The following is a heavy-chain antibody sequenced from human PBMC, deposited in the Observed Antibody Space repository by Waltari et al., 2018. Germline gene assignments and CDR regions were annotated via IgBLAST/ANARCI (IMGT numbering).Heavy chain of an antibody. V-gene: IGHV3-9*01. CDR2: IPWHSGKI. CDR3: TKEEVGGGSYRASPLTG. CDR1: GFILEDYS. D-gene: IGHD3-16*02. J-gene: IGHJ4*02. Sequence: EVQLVESGGGLGQPGGSLTLPCTTSGFILEDYSIHWFRQRPGKGLGWVEGIPWHSGKIGYAGSVKGRFSICRDNGRSAVYLQLNSLRLEDAALYYCTKEEVGGGSYRASPLTGWGQGTLVSVSS.